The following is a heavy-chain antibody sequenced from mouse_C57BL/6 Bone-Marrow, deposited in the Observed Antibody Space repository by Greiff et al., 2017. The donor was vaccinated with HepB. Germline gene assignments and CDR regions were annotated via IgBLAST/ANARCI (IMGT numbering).Heavy chain of an antibody. CDR3: ARGNGYFYYFDY. CDR1: GYTFTDYN. V-gene: IGHV1-18*01. J-gene: IGHJ2*01. CDR2: INPNNGGT. Sequence: VQLQQSGPELVKPGASVKIPCKASGYTFTDYNMDWVKQSHGKSLEWIGDINPNNGGTIYNQKFKGKATLTVDKSSSTAYMELRSLTSEDTAVYYCARGNGYFYYFDYWGQGTTLTVSS. D-gene: IGHD1-2*01.